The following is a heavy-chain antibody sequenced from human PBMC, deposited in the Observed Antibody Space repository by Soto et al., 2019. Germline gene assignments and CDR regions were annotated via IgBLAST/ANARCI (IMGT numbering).Heavy chain of an antibody. Sequence: PSETLSLTCTVSGGSISSYYWSWIRQPPGKGLEWIGYIHYSGSTNYNPSLKSRVTISVDTSKNQFSLKLSSVTAADTAVYYCASWGGTTVTLDYWGQGTLVTVSS. D-gene: IGHD4-17*01. CDR3: ASWGGTTVTLDY. CDR2: IHYSGST. J-gene: IGHJ4*02. CDR1: GGSISSYY. V-gene: IGHV4-59*08.